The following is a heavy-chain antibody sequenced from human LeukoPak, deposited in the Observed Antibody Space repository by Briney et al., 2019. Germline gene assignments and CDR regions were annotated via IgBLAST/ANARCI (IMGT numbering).Heavy chain of an antibody. CDR3: ARLYSSSFPLY. D-gene: IGHD6-6*01. CDR2: INYSGST. J-gene: IGHJ4*02. Sequence: SETLSLTCTVSGGSISGYYWSWIRQPPGKGLEWIGYINYSGSTNYNPSLKSRVTISVDTSKNQFSLKLSSVTAADTAVYYCARLYSSSFPLYWGQGTLVTVSS. CDR1: GGSISGYY. V-gene: IGHV4-59*08.